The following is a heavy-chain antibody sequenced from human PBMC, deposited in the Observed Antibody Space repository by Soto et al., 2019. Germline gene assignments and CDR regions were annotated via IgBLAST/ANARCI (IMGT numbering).Heavy chain of an antibody. CDR3: GKGFIYYFLTVFYQNFVFDI. CDR2: ISGSGGST. Sequence: EVQLLESGGGLVQPGGSLRLSCAASGFTFSSYAMSWVRQAPGKGLEWVSAISGSGGSTYYADSVKGRFTISRDNSKNTVYRKINSLRAETRALYYCGKGFIYYFLTVFYQNFVFDIGGKGKMVPVSS. J-gene: IGHJ3*02. V-gene: IGHV3-23*01. CDR1: GFTFSSYA. D-gene: IGHD3-9*01.